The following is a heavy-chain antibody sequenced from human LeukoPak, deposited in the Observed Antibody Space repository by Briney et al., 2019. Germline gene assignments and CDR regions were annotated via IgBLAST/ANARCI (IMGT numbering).Heavy chain of an antibody. Sequence: SETLSLTCAVYGGSFSGYYWSWIRQPPGKGLEWIGEINHSGSTNYNPSLKSRVTISVDTSKNQFSLKLSSVTAADTAVYYCARARGYSYGCFFDYWGQGTLVTVSS. CDR1: GGSFSGYY. D-gene: IGHD5-18*01. CDR3: ARARGYSYGCFFDY. J-gene: IGHJ4*02. CDR2: INHSGST. V-gene: IGHV4-34*01.